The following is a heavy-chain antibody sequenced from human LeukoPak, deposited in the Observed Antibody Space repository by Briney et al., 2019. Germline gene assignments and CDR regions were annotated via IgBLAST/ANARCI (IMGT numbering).Heavy chain of an antibody. CDR1: GGTFSSYA. V-gene: IGHV1-69*04. CDR2: TIPILGIA. J-gene: IGHJ4*02. CDR3: ASIDKNDHGDYAPDY. D-gene: IGHD4-17*01. Sequence: ASVKVSCKASGGTFSSYAISWVRQAPGQGLEWMGRTIPILGIANYAQKFQGRVTITADKSTSTAYMELSSLRSEDTAVYYCASIDKNDHGDYAPDYWGQGTLVTVSS.